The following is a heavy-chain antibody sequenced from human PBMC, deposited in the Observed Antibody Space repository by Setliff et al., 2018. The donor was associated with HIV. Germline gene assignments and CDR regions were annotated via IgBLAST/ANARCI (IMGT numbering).Heavy chain of an antibody. CDR2: IYTTGST. J-gene: IGHJ3*02. CDR3: ARGQSNKWLPHAFDI. D-gene: IGHD5-12*01. CDR1: DSGTYY. Sequence: SETLSLTCTVSDSGTYYWSWIRQPAGKGLEWIGRIYTTGSTNYSPSLKSRVTMSVDTSKNLFSLKLSSVTAADTAVYFCARGQSNKWLPHAFDIWGQGTMVTVSS. V-gene: IGHV4-4*07.